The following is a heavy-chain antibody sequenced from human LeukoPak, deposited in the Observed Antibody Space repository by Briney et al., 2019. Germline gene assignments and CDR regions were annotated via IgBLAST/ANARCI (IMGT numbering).Heavy chain of an antibody. J-gene: IGHJ3*02. CDR1: GGSVSSGSYY. V-gene: IGHV4-61*01. CDR2: IYYSGST. D-gene: IGHD3-22*01. Sequence: SETLSLTCTVSGGSVSSGSYYWSWIRQPPGKGLEWIGYIYYSGSTKHNPSLKSRVTISVDTSKNQFSLKLSSVAAADTAVYYCAGSYYYDSSGPEGAFDIWGQGTMVTVSS. CDR3: AGSYYYDSSGPEGAFDI.